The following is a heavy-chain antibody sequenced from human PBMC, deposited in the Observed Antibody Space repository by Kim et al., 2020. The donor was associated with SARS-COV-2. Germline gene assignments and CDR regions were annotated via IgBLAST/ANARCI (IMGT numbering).Heavy chain of an antibody. CDR3: ARDRGSGSDYGMDV. Sequence: SETLSLTCTVSGGSISSYYWSWIRQPPGKGLEWIGYIYYSGSTNYNPSLKSRVTISVDTSKNQFSLKLSSVTAADTAVYYCARDRGSGSDYGMDVWGQGTTVTVSS. CDR2: IYYSGST. V-gene: IGHV4-59*13. D-gene: IGHD3-10*01. J-gene: IGHJ6*02. CDR1: GGSISSYY.